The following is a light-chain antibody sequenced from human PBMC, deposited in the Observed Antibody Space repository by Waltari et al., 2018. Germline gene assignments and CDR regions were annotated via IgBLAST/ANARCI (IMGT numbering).Light chain of an antibody. Sequence: QSALTQPASVSGSPGQSIIISCTGTTSDDGYYNYVSWYQQRPGKAPKLMMSEVSHRPSGGSDRVSGSKSGNTASLTISGLQADDEADYYCTSYTKNNPFVFGTGTKVTVL. CDR2: EVS. CDR3: TSYTKNNPFV. V-gene: IGLV2-14*01. CDR1: TSDDGYYNY. J-gene: IGLJ1*01.